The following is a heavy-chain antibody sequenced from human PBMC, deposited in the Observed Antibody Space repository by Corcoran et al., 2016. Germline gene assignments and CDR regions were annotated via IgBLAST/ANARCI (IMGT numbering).Heavy chain of an antibody. Sequence: QQQQWGAGLLKPSETLSLTCDVYGGSFSGYYWSWIRQPPGKGLEWIGEINHSGSTNYNPSLKSRVTISVDTSKNQFSLKLSSVTAADTAVYYCARGERGSRAFDPWGQGTLVTVSS. CDR2: INHSGST. J-gene: IGHJ5*02. CDR1: GGSFSGYY. CDR3: ARGERGSRAFDP. D-gene: IGHD3-10*01. V-gene: IGHV4-34*01.